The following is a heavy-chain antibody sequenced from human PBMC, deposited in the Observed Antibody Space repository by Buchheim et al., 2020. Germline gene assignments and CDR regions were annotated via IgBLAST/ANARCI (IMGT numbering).Heavy chain of an antibody. V-gene: IGHV4-34*01. CDR1: GGSFSGYY. CDR2: INHSGST. CDR3: ARGGQWLAREYFQH. J-gene: IGHJ1*01. D-gene: IGHD6-19*01. Sequence: QVQLQQWGAGLLKPSETLSLTCAVYGGSFSGYYWSWIRQPPGKGLEWIGEINHSGSTHYNPSLKSRVTISVDTSKNQSSLKLSSVTAADTAVYYCARGGQWLAREYFQHWGQGTL.